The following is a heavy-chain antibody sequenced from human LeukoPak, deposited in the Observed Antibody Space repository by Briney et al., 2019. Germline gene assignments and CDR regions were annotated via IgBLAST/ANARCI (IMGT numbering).Heavy chain of an antibody. CDR3: ARGYGSGWSAFDY. Sequence: GGSLRLSCAASGFTFSDYYMSWIRQAPGKGLEWVSYISSSSSYTNYADSVKGRFTISRDNAKNSLYLQMNSLRAEDTAVYYCARGYGSGWSAFDYWGQGALVTVSS. CDR1: GFTFSDYY. D-gene: IGHD6-19*01. J-gene: IGHJ4*02. CDR2: ISSSSSYT. V-gene: IGHV3-11*06.